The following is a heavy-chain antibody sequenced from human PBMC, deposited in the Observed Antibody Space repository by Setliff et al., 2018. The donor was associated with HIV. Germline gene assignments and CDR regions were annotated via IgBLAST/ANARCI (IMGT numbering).Heavy chain of an antibody. D-gene: IGHD3-3*01. CDR1: GYTFTNYA. CDR2: INTNTGNP. CDR3: ARAPPRITIFGVVVSSDYYNYYMDV. J-gene: IGHJ6*03. Sequence: VASVKVSCKASGYTFTNYAMNWVRQAPGQGLEWMGWINTNTGNPTYAQGFTGRFVFSLDTSVSTAFLQISSLQAEDTAVYYCARAPPRITIFGVVVSSDYYNYYMDVWGKGTTVTVSS. V-gene: IGHV7-4-1*02.